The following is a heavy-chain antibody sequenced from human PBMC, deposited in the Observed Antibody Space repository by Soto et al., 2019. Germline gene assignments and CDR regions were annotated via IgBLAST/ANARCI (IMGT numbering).Heavy chain of an antibody. CDR1: GYTFTTYG. Sequence: QVQLVQSGAEVKKPGASVKVSCKASGYTFTTYGITWVRQAPGQGLEWMGWISDYSGNTNYAQKLQGRRTATTDTSTNTAYMDLRSLRSDDTAVYYCARVVKAGDYGDYGRYYFDYWGHGTLVTVSS. V-gene: IGHV1-18*04. D-gene: IGHD4-17*01. CDR3: ARVVKAGDYGDYGRYYFDY. CDR2: ISDYSGNT. J-gene: IGHJ4*01.